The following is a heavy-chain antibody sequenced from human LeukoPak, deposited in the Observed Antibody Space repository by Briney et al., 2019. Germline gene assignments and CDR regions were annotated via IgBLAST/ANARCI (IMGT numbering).Heavy chain of an antibody. CDR2: ISSNSNYI. V-gene: IGHV3-21*01. J-gene: IGHJ4*02. D-gene: IGHD4/OR15-4a*01. CDR1: GFTFSTYS. Sequence: GGSLRLSCAASGFTFSTYSMNWVRQAPGKGLEWVSSISSNSNYIYYADLVKGRFTISRDNAKNSLYLQMNSLRAEDTAVYFCARDPSAMVTKYYFDFWGQGTLVTASS. CDR3: ARDPSAMVTKYYFDF.